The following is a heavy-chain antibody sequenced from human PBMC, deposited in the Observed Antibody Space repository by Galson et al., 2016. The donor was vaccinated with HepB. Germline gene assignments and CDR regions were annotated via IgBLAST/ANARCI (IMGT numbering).Heavy chain of an antibody. CDR2: VYYSGST. V-gene: IGHV4-61*01. Sequence: SETLSLTCTVSGGSVSSINYNWTWIRQPPGKGLEWIGYVYYSGSTNYNPSLKSRVTISLDTSKNQFYLNLSSVTAADTAVYYCVREVELRFFDPWGQGTLVTVSS. CDR1: GGSVSSINYN. J-gene: IGHJ5*02. CDR3: VREVELRFFDP. D-gene: IGHD3-16*01.